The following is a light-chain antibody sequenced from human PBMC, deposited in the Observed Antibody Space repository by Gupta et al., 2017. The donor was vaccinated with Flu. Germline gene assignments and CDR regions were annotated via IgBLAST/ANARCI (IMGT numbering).Light chain of an antibody. V-gene: IGKV3-20*01. J-gene: IGKJ5*01. Sequence: EIVLTQSPGTLSWSPGERATLSCRASQSVRSSYLAWYQQKPGKAPRLLIYGASSRATGIPDRFSGSGSGTDFTLTISRLEPEDFAVYYCQQYGSPPITFGQGTRLEIK. CDR3: QQYGSPPIT. CDR2: GAS. CDR1: QSVRSSY.